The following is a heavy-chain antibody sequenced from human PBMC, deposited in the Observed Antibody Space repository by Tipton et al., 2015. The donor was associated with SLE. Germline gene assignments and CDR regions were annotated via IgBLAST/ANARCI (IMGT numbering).Heavy chain of an antibody. D-gene: IGHD6-19*01. Sequence: QSGPEVKKPGASVKVSCKASGYTFTTYAMHWGRQAPGQRLEWMGWINPGTGNTRYSQNLQDRVTFTRDTSATTAYMELSRLRYEDSAFYYCARDTAVAGFDYWGQGTLVSVSS. CDR1: GYTFTTYA. J-gene: IGHJ4*02. CDR2: INPGTGNT. V-gene: IGHV1-3*01. CDR3: ARDTAVAGFDY.